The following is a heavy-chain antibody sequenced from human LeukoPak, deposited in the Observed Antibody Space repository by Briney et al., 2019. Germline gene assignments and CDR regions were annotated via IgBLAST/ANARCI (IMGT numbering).Heavy chain of an antibody. D-gene: IGHD3-22*01. V-gene: IGHV3-21*01. J-gene: IGHJ4*02. CDR3: ARESSGYFY. Sequence: LEWVSSISSSSSFRYYADSVKRRFTISRDNAKNSLYLQMNSLRAEDTAVYYCARESSGYFYWGQGTLVTVSS. CDR2: ISSSSSFR.